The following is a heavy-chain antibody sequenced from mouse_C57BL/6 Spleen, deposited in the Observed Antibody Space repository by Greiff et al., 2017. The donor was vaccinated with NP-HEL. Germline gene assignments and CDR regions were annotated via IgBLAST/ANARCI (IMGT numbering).Heavy chain of an antibody. V-gene: IGHV3-6*01. CDR1: GYSITSGYY. D-gene: IGHD1-1*01. J-gene: IGHJ4*01. CDR2: ISYDGSN. CDR3: AREESYYYGSSYVAMDY. Sequence: EVKLVESGPGLVKPSQSLSLTCSVTGYSITSGYYWNWIRQFPGNKLEWMGYISYDGSNNYNPSLKNRISITRDTSKNQFFLKLNSVTTEDTATYYCAREESYYYGSSYVAMDYWGQGTSVTVSS.